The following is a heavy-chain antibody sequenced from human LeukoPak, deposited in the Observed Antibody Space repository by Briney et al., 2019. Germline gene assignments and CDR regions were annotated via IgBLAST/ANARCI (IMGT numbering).Heavy chain of an antibody. V-gene: IGHV4-34*01. CDR1: GGSFSGYY. J-gene: IGHJ5*02. D-gene: IGHD2-2*01. CDR3: ARVGARYCSSTSCYLPGGPANWFDP. Sequence: PSETLSLTCAVYGGSFSGYYWSWIRQPPGKGLEWIGEINHSGSTNYNPSLKSRVTISVDTSKNQFSLKLSSVTAADTAVYYCARVGARYCSSTSCYLPGGPANWFDPWGQGTLDTVSS. CDR2: INHSGST.